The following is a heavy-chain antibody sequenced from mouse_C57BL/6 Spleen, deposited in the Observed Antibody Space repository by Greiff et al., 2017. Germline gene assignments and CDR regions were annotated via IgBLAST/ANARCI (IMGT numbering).Heavy chain of an antibody. CDR2: IYPGDGDT. Sequence: VQLQQSGPELVKPGASVKISCKVSGYAFSSSWLNWVKQRPGTGLEWIGRIYPGDGDTNYNGKFKGKATLTADKSSSTAYMQLSSLTSENSAVYFCARGKYIDVWGTGTTVTVSS. CDR1: GYAFSSSW. V-gene: IGHV1-82*01. CDR3: ARGKYIDV. J-gene: IGHJ1*03.